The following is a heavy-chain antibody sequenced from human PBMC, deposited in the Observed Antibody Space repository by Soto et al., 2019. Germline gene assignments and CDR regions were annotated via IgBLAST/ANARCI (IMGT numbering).Heavy chain of an antibody. D-gene: IGHD1-1*01. V-gene: IGHV4-30-4*01. CDR3: ARDLWVEPELYYYGMDV. Sequence: PLETLSLTCTVSGDSISSADYYWSWIRQTPGKGLEWIGHIFYSGTTYYNPSLKSRLTISVDTSKNHFSLRLTSVTAADTAVYYCARDLWVEPELYYYGMDVWGQGTTVTVSS. CDR1: GDSISSADYY. J-gene: IGHJ6*02. CDR2: IFYSGTT.